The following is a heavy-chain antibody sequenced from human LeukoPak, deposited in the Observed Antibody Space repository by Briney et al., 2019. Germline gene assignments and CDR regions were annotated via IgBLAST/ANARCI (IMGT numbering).Heavy chain of an antibody. CDR3: ARSYYYDYRQLDY. CDR2: IYSSAST. D-gene: IGHD3-22*01. Sequence: KPSETLSLTCAVSRDSISTCSLYWGWIRQPPGKGLEWLVCIYSSASTYYNPSLKSRVTLSEDPPKNQFSLNLCSVPAADTPVFYCARSYYYDYRQLDYWGQGTLVTVSS. CDR1: RDSISTCSLY. J-gene: IGHJ4*02. V-gene: IGHV4-39*01.